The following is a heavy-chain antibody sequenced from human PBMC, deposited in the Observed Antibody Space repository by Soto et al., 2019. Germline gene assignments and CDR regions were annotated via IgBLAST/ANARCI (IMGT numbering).Heavy chain of an antibody. Sequence: SGPTLVNPTQTPTLTGTFSGFSLTNTAVTAGWIRQPPGKALEWLALMYWHDDKRYNPSLRNRLTIAKAASKNRVVLTLANVGPVHTATCFCAHGQFANLTGPFASWGRGALVTVSS. CDR2: MYWHDDK. CDR1: GFSLTNTAVT. CDR3: AHGQFANLTGPFAS. D-gene: IGHD3-9*01. J-gene: IGHJ5*01. V-gene: IGHV2-5*01.